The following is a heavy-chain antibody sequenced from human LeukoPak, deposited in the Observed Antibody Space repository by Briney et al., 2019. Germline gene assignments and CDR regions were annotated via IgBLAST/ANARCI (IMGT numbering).Heavy chain of an antibody. Sequence: GESLKISCKGSGYSFTSYWIGWVRQMPGKSLERMGIIYPGDSDTRYSPSFRGQVTISADKSISTAYLQWSSLKASDTAMYYCARRTYYYDSSGYYYYYFDYWGQGTLVTVSS. CDR3: ARRTYYYDSSGYYYYYFDY. CDR2: IYPGDSDT. D-gene: IGHD3-22*01. V-gene: IGHV5-51*01. J-gene: IGHJ4*02. CDR1: GYSFTSYW.